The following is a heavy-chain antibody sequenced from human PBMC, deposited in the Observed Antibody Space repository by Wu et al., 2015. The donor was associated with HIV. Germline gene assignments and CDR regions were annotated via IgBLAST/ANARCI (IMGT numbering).Heavy chain of an antibody. V-gene: IGHV1-2*02. J-gene: IGHJ4*02. CDR2: IIPSSGDT. CDR3: ARERRKAGDY. Sequence: QGHLVQSGPEVKSPGASVKVSCKASGYSFSAYYMHWVRQAPGQGLEYLGWIIPSSGDTRYAPNFQGRVTMTRDTSINTVYMELTRVKSDDTAVYYCARERRKAGDYWGQGTLVTVSS. D-gene: IGHD6-25*01. CDR1: GYSFSAYY.